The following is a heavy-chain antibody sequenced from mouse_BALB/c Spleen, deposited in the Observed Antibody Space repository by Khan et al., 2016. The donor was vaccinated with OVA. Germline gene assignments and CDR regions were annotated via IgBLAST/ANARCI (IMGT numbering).Heavy chain of an antibody. Sequence: EVKLEVSGPGLVKPSQSLSLTCTVTGYSITSDYAWNWIRQFPGDRLEWMGYISSSGSASYNPSLKSRISITRATSKNQFFLQLKSVTTEDTATYFCARCLYYSYGYGLDYWGRGSSVTVSS. CDR3: ARCLYYSYGYGLDY. D-gene: IGHD2-14*01. V-gene: IGHV3-2*02. CDR1: GYSITSDYA. CDR2: ISSSGSA. J-gene: IGHJ4*01.